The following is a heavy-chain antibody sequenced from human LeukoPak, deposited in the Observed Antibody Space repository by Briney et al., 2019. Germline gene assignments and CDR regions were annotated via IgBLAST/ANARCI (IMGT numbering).Heavy chain of an antibody. CDR1: GGSISSNMW. V-gene: IGHV4-4*02. Sequence: PSGTLSLTCTVSGGSISSNMWWTWVRQPTGKGLEWIGEIYHTGSSNYNLSLRSRVTISIDKSKNQFSLKVSSVTAADTAVYYCSSWPVGDASGSKVDYWGQGTLVTVSS. D-gene: IGHD3-10*01. J-gene: IGHJ4*02. CDR2: IYHTGSS. CDR3: SSWPVGDASGSKVDY.